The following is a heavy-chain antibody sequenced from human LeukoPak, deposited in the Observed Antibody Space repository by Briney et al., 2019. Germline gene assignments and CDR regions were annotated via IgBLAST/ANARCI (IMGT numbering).Heavy chain of an antibody. Sequence: PSETLSLTCTVSGGSISSYYWSWIRQPPGKGLEWIGYIYYSGSTNYNPSLKSRVTISVDTSKNQFSLKLSSVTAADTAVYYCARSKDFWTTDSCWFDPWGQGTLVTVSS. CDR1: GGSISSYY. CDR3: ARSKDFWTTDSCWFDP. CDR2: IYYSGST. D-gene: IGHD3/OR15-3a*01. V-gene: IGHV4-59*08. J-gene: IGHJ5*02.